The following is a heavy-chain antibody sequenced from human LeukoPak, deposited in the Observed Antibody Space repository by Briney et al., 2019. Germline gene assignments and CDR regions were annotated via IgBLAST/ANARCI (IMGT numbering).Heavy chain of an antibody. Sequence: ASVKVSCKASGGTFSRYAISWVRQAPGQGLEWMGGIIPIFGTANYAQKFQGRVTITADKSTSTAYMELSSLRSDDTAVYYCARSRYCSSTSCSPQWPWGQGTLVAVSS. CDR3: ARSRYCSSTSCSPQWP. J-gene: IGHJ5*02. CDR2: IIPIFGTA. CDR1: GGTFSRYA. D-gene: IGHD2-2*01. V-gene: IGHV1-69*06.